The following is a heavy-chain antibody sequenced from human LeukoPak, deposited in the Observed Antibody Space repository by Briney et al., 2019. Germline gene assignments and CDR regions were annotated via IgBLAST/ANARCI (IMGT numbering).Heavy chain of an antibody. J-gene: IGHJ4*02. V-gene: IGHV1-46*01. CDR1: GYTFTSYY. D-gene: IGHD6-6*01. Sequence: ASVKVSCKASGYTFTSYYMHWVRQAPGQGLEWMGIINPSGGSTSCAQKFQGRVTMTRDTSTSTVYMELSSLRSEDTAVYYCARDKNLFSSENYFDYWGQGTLVTVSS. CDR2: INPSGGST. CDR3: ARDKNLFSSENYFDY.